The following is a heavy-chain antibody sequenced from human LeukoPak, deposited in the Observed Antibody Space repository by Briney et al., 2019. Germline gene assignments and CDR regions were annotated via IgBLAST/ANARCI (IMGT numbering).Heavy chain of an antibody. V-gene: IGHV3-53*04. CDR2: IYSGGST. CDR1: GFAFSNYA. CDR3: ALLRYFDWSYGMDV. D-gene: IGHD3-9*01. Sequence: HPGGSLRLSCVASGFAFSNYAMSWVRQAPGKGLEWVSVIYSGGSTYYADSVKGRFTISRHNSKNTLYLQMNSLRAEDTAVYYCALLRYFDWSYGMDVWGQGTTATVSS. J-gene: IGHJ6*02.